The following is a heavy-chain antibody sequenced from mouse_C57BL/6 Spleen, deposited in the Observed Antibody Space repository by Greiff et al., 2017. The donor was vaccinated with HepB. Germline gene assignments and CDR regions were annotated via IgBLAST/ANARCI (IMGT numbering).Heavy chain of an antibody. V-gene: IGHV1-64*01. CDR1: GYTFTSYW. J-gene: IGHJ2*01. D-gene: IGHD2-2*01. CDR2: IHPNSGST. CDR3: ARGWLRRGYYFDY. Sequence: VQLQQPGAELVKPGASVKLSCKASGYTFTSYWMHWVKQRPGQGLEWIGMIHPNSGSTNYNEKFKSKATLTVDKSSSTAYMQLSSLTSEDSAVYYCARGWLRRGYYFDYWGQGTTLTVSS.